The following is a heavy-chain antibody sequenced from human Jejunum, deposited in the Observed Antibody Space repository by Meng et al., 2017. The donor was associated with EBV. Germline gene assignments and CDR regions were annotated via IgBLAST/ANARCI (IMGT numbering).Heavy chain of an antibody. D-gene: IGHD5-12*01. V-gene: IGHV4-4*02. CDR2: IYYTGRT. J-gene: IGHJ5*02. Sequence: QVSAPGLVQPSGTLSLTCAVSGASISSSHWWSWVRQAPGEGLEWIGEIYYTGRTNYNPSLKSRVSMSIDKSKNQFSLNLNSVTVADTAVYYCATSMSGYSYGYSWGQGTLVTVSS. CDR3: ATSMSGYSYGYS. CDR1: GASISSSHW.